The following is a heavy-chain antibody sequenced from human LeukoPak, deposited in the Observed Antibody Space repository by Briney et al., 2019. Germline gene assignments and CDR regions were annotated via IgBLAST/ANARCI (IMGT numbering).Heavy chain of an antibody. Sequence: IPIFGTANYAQKFQGRFTITADESTSTAYMELSSLRSEDTAVYYCASSDDYGDYGVDWFDPWGQGTLVTVSS. CDR3: ASSDDYGDYGVDWFDP. J-gene: IGHJ5*02. CDR2: IPIFGTA. D-gene: IGHD4-17*01. V-gene: IGHV1-69*01.